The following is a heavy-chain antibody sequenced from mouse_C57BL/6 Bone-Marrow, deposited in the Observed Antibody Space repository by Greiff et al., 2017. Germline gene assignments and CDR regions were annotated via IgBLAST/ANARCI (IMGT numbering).Heavy chain of an antibody. J-gene: IGHJ4*01. Sequence: QVQLQQSGAELVRPGTSVKVSCKASGYAFTNYLIEWVKQRPGQGLEWIGVINPGSGGTNYNEKFKGKATLTADKSSSTAYMQLSSLTSEDSAVYFCARLGYYGSSFFYAMDYWGQGTSVTVSS. CDR1: GYAFTNYL. V-gene: IGHV1-54*01. CDR3: ARLGYYGSSFFYAMDY. D-gene: IGHD1-1*01. CDR2: INPGSGGT.